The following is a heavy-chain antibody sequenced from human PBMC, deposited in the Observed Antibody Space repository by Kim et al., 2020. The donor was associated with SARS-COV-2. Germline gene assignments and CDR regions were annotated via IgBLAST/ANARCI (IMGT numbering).Heavy chain of an antibody. CDR1: GFIVSSNH. CDR3: ARVGTYRLEN. Sequence: GGSLRLSCAASGFIVSSNHMTWVRQAPGKGLEWVSIIYADGRTFYADSVEGRFTISRDSSKNTLYLQMNSLRADDTAVYYCARVGTYRLENWGQGTLITVSS. CDR2: IYADGRT. V-gene: IGHV3-53*01. J-gene: IGHJ4*02. D-gene: IGHD1-26*01.